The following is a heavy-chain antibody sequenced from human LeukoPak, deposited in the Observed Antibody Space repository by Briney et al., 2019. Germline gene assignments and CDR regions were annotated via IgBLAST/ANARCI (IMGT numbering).Heavy chain of an antibody. CDR2: ISDDGTIR. CDR3: VKDIQLST. D-gene: IGHD5-24*01. V-gene: IGHV3-74*01. Sequence: GGSLRLSCAASGFTFSSHWMHWVRHGPGKGLVWVARISDDGTIRSYGDAVRGRFTISRDNSNHTLSLQMNSLRVEDTAIYYCVKDIQLSTWGLGTMVTVSS. J-gene: IGHJ3*01. CDR1: GFTFSSHW.